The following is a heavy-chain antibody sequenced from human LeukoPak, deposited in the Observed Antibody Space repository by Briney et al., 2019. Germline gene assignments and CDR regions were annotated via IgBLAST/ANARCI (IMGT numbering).Heavy chain of an antibody. Sequence: SETLSLTCAVYGGSFSGYYWSWIRQPPGKGLEWIGEINHSGSTNYNPSLKSRVTISVDTSKNQFSLKLSSVTAADTAVYYCAKTGRTTVSPEGARRGYCYYYYYMDVWGKGTTVTISS. CDR2: INHSGST. CDR3: AKTGRTTVSPEGARRGYCYYYYYMDV. J-gene: IGHJ6*03. V-gene: IGHV4-34*01. CDR1: GGSFSGYY. D-gene: IGHD4-17*01.